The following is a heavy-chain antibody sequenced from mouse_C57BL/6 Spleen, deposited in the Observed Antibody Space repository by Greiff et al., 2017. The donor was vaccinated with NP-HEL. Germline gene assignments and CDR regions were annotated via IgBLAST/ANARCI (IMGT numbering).Heavy chain of an antibody. Sequence: QVQLQQPGAELVKPGASVKMSCKASGYTFTSYWITWVKQRPGQGLEWIGDIYPGSGSTNYNEKFKSKATLTVDTSSSTAYMQLSSLTSEDSAVYYCAREEVTTAYFDYWGQGTTLTVSS. CDR3: AREEVTTAYFDY. CDR1: GYTFTSYW. V-gene: IGHV1-55*01. D-gene: IGHD2-5*01. J-gene: IGHJ2*01. CDR2: IYPGSGST.